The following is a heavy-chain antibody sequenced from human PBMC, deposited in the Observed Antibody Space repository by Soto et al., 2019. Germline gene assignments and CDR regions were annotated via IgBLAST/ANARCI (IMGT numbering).Heavy chain of an antibody. CDR1: GGSISSYY. V-gene: IGHV4-59*01. J-gene: IGHJ6*02. D-gene: IGHD6-6*01. CDR2: IYYSGST. CDR3: ARDGGGIAARLNYYYYGMDV. Sequence: SETLSLTCTVSGGSISSYYWSWIRQPPGKGLEWIGYIYYSGSTNYNPSLKSRVTISVDTSKNQFPLKLSSVTAADTAVYYCARDGGGIAARLNYYYYGMDVWGQGTTVTVSS.